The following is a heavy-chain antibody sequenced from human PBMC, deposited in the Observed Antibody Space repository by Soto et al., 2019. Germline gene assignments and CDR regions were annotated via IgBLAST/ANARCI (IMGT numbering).Heavy chain of an antibody. V-gene: IGHV3-23*01. J-gene: IGHJ4*02. D-gene: IGHD6-19*01. CDR1: GFTFSSYI. Sequence: GGSLRLSCTASGFTFSSYIMNWVRQAPGKGLEWISTITADGGGTFYADSVKGRFTISRDNSKNTLYPQMDNLRAEDTALYYCAKDSGGSGWHQFDCWGQGNQVTISS. CDR3: AKDSGGSGWHQFDC. CDR2: ITADGGGT.